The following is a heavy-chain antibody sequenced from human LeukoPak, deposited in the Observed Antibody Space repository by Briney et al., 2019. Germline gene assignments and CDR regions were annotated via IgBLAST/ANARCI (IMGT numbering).Heavy chain of an antibody. CDR1: GGSISSYY. J-gene: IGHJ6*02. CDR3: ARDTGIYDSSGYYYYYYGMDV. V-gene: IGHV4-59*01. D-gene: IGHD3-22*01. Sequence: PSETLSLTRTVSGGSISSYYWSWLRQPLGKGLEWLGYIYYSGSTNYNPSRKSRVTISVDTSKNQFSQKLSSWTAADTALYYCARDTGIYDSSGYYYYYYGMDVWGQGTTVTVSS. CDR2: IYYSGST.